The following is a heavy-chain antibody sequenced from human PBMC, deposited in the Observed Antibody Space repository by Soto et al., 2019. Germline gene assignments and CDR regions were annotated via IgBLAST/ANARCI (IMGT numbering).Heavy chain of an antibody. Sequence: PGGSLRLSCAASGFTVSSNYWSWIRQPPGKGLEWIGYIYYSGSTNYNPSLKSRVTISVDTSKNQFSLKLSSVTATDTAVYYCARFGTYYYYMDVWGKGTTVTVSS. D-gene: IGHD3-16*01. J-gene: IGHJ6*03. CDR2: IYYSGST. CDR3: ARFGTYYYYMDV. V-gene: IGHV4-59*08. CDR1: GFTVSSNY.